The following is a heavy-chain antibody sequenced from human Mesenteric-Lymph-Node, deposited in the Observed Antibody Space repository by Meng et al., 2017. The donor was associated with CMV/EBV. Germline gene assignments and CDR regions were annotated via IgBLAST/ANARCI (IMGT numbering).Heavy chain of an antibody. V-gene: IGHV3-53*01. Sequence: GESLKISCLASGFSVSGNYMCWVRQAPGKGLEWVSVIYRGGNTDYADSVKGRFTISRDNSKNTLYLQMNSLRAEDTAMYYCASLSLDDYWGQGTRVTVSS. J-gene: IGHJ4*02. D-gene: IGHD5/OR15-5a*01. CDR1: GFSVSGNY. CDR2: IYRGGNT. CDR3: ASLSLDDY.